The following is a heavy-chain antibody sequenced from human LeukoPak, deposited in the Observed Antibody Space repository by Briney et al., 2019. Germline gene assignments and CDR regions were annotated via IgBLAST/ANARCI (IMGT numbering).Heavy chain of an antibody. CDR1: GGSISSSSYY. J-gene: IGHJ4*02. V-gene: IGHV4-39*01. CDR2: IYYSGST. D-gene: IGHD4/OR15-4a*01. Sequence: SETLSLTCTVSGGSISSSSYYWGWIRQPPGKGLEWIGSIYYSGSTYYNPSLKSRVTISVDTSKNQFSLKLSSVTAADTAVYYCARAGVYGAFDCWGQGTLVTVSS. CDR3: ARAGVYGAFDC.